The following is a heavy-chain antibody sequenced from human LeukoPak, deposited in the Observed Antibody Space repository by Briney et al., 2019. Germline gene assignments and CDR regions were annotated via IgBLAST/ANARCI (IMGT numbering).Heavy chain of an antibody. CDR1: GFTVSSNY. CDR2: IYSGRST. D-gene: IGHD1-26*01. Sequence: GGSLTLSCPASGFTVSSNYMSGVRQAPGKGLTWVSVIYSGRSTYYADSVKGRFTISIDNSKNTLYLQMNSLRAEATAVYYCASYYYWGHAALVTVSS. V-gene: IGHV3-53*01. J-gene: IGHJ4*01. CDR3: ASYYY.